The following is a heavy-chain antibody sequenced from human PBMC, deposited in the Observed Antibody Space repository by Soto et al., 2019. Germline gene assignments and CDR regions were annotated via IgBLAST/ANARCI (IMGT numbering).Heavy chain of an antibody. V-gene: IGHV3-30*18. CDR1: GFTFSSYG. J-gene: IGHJ4*02. Sequence: QVQLVESGGGVVQPGRSLRLSCAASGFTFSSYGMHWVRQAPGKGLEWVAVISYDGSNKYYADSVKGRFTISRDNSKNTLYLQMNSRRAEDTAVYYCAKDRGSGWYGSDYWGQGTLVTVSS. D-gene: IGHD6-19*01. CDR2: ISYDGSNK. CDR3: AKDRGSGWYGSDY.